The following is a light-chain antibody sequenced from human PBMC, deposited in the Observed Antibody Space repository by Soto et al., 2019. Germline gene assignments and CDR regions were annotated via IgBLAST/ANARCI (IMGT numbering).Light chain of an antibody. CDR1: QSVSSSY. Sequence: EILLTQSPGTLSLAPGERATLSCRSSQSVSSSYLAWYQQKPGQAPRLLIYGASIRATGIPDRFSGSGSGTDFPLTISRLEPEDFAVYYCQQYGSSPYTFGQGIKLEIK. CDR2: GAS. J-gene: IGKJ2*01. CDR3: QQYGSSPYT. V-gene: IGKV3-20*01.